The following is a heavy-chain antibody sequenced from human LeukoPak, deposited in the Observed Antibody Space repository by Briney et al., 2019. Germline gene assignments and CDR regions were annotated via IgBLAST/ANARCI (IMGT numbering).Heavy chain of an antibody. J-gene: IGHJ6*03. CDR2: ISYDGSNK. CDR3: AKEPQLTTWYYYYYMDV. CDR1: GFTFSSYG. Sequence: GGSLRLSCAASGFTFSSYGMHWVRQAPGKGLEWVAVISYDGSNKYYADSVKGRFTISRDNSKNTLYLQMNSLRAEDTAVYYRAKEPQLTTWYYYYYMDVWGKGTTVTVSS. V-gene: IGHV3-30*18. D-gene: IGHD2/OR15-2a*01.